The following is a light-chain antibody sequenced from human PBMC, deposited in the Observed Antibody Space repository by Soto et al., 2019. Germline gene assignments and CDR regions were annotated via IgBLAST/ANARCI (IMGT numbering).Light chain of an antibody. Sequence: DIQMTQSHYTLSASVGDRVTITCRASQSISSWLAWYQQKPGKAPKLLIYKASSLESGVPSRFSGSGSGTEFTLTISSLQPDDFATYYCQQYNSYSRTFGQGTLLEIK. J-gene: IGKJ5*01. CDR2: KAS. V-gene: IGKV1-5*03. CDR3: QQYNSYSRT. CDR1: QSISSW.